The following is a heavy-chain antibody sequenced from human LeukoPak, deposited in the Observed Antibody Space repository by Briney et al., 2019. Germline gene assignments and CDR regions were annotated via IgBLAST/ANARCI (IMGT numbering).Heavy chain of an antibody. V-gene: IGHV3-23*01. CDR2: ISGGGGGK. CDR3: ARDRDHDYGDESPQGVC. J-gene: IGHJ4*02. CDR1: GFTFSNYA. D-gene: IGHD4-17*01. Sequence: PAGGSLRLSCAASGFTFSNYAMSWVRQPPGKGLEWVSVISGGGGGKYYADSVKGRFTISRDNSKNTLYLQMNSLRAEDTALYYCARDRDHDYGDESPQGVCWGQGTLVTVSS.